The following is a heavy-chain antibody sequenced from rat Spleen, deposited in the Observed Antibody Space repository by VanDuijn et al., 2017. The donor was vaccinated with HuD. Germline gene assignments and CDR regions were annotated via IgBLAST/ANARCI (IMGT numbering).Heavy chain of an antibody. CDR1: GFTFSDYY. CDR3: ARHGGLRNWFAY. V-gene: IGHV5-29*01. J-gene: IGHJ3*01. CDR2: ISYDGSSI. Sequence: EVQLVESDGGLVQPGRSLKLSCAASGFTFSDYYMAWVRQAPTKGLEWVATISYDGSSIYYRNSVKGRFTLSRDNAKSTLYLQMDSLRSEDMATYYCARHGGLRNWFAYWGQGTLVTVSS. D-gene: IGHD1-11*01.